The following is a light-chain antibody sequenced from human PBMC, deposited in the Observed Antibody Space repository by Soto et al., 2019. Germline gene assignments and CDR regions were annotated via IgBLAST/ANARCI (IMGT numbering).Light chain of an antibody. CDR1: QSVSSD. J-gene: IGKJ1*01. CDR2: GAS. Sequence: EVVMTQSPGTLSVSPGERATLFCRASQSVSSDLAWYQQKPGQAPRLLIYGASTRATDIPARFSGSGSGTEFTLTISSLQSEDFAVYHCQQYNSWPPWTFGQGTKVEI. V-gene: IGKV3-15*01. CDR3: QQYNSWPPWT.